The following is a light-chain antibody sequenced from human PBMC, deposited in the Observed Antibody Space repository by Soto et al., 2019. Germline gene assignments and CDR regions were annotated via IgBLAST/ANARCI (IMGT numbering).Light chain of an antibody. CDR3: TSQTRANTWV. Sequence: QSALTQPASVSGSPGQSITISCTGSSSDVVGYNRVSWYRPHPGEAPKLIIYEVTHRPSGVSHRFSGSKSDNTASLTISDLQAEDEADYYCTSQTRANTWVLGVGTKLTVL. V-gene: IGLV2-14*01. J-gene: IGLJ3*02. CDR2: EVT. CDR1: SSDVVGYNR.